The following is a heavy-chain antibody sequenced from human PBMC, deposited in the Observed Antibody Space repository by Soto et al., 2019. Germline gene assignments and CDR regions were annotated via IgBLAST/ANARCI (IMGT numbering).Heavy chain of an antibody. CDR3: ARVRDCSGGSCYCFDY. V-gene: IGHV4-31*03. D-gene: IGHD2-15*01. Sequence: ASETLSLTCTVSGGSINSGGYYWSWVRQHPGKGLEWIGYIYYSGGTYYNPSLKRRVTISVDTSENQFSLKLSSVTAADTAVYYCARVRDCSGGSCYCFDYWGVGTLVTVSS. J-gene: IGHJ4*02. CDR2: IYYSGGT. CDR1: GGSINSGGYY.